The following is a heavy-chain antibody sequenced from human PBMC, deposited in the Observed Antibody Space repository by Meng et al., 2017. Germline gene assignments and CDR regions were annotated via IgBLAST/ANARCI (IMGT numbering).Heavy chain of an antibody. Sequence: QVPPVWGGPGRGTPSGPLSLTRAVSGCSISSSNWWSWVRQPPGKGLEWIGEIYHSGSTNYNPSLKSRVTISVDKSKNQFSLKLSSVTAADTAVYYCARIGDWGSTRYFDYWGQGTLVTVSS. V-gene: IGHV4-4*02. D-gene: IGHD7-27*01. CDR2: IYHSGST. CDR3: ARIGDWGSTRYFDY. CDR1: GCSISSSNW. J-gene: IGHJ4*02.